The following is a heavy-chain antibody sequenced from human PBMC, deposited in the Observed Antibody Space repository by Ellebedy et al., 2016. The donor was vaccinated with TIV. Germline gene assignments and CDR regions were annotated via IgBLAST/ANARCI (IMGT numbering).Heavy chain of an antibody. V-gene: IGHV1-18*01. J-gene: IGHJ5*01. CDR3: ARVPRGHDYSGENWFDP. CDR1: GYTFTSYA. Sequence: AASVKVSCKASGYTFTSYAMHWVRQAPGQGLEWMGWISACNGNTNYAQKLQGRVTMTTDTSTSTAYMELRSLRTDDTAVYYCARVPRGHDYSGENWFDPWGQGTLVTVSS. CDR2: ISACNGNT. D-gene: IGHD4-23*01.